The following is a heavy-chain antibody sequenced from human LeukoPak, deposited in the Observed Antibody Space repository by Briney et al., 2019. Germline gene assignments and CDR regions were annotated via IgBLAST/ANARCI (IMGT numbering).Heavy chain of an antibody. CDR2: IYYSGST. V-gene: IGHV4-59*08. D-gene: IGHD1-26*01. Sequence: SSETLSLTCTVSGGSISSYYWSWIRQPPGKGLEWIGYIYYSGSTNYNPSLKSRVTISVDTSKNQFSLKLSSVTAADTAVYYGATSELRVGFDYWGQGTLVTVSS. J-gene: IGHJ4*02. CDR3: ATSELRVGFDY. CDR1: GGSISSYY.